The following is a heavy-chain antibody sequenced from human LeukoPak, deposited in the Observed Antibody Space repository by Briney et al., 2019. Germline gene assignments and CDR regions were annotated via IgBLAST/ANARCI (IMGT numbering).Heavy chain of an antibody. D-gene: IGHD3-22*01. J-gene: IGHJ4*02. V-gene: IGHV4-59*01. CDR2: FYYSGST. Sequence: SGTLSLTCAVSGGSISSYFWSWIRQPPGKGLEWIAYFYYSGSTNYNPSLKGRVTISVDTSRNQFSLKLSSVTAADTAVYYCARGVPTSYYYERAAYYFDYWGQGTLVTVSS. CDR3: ARGVPTSYYYERAAYYFDY. CDR1: GGSISSYF.